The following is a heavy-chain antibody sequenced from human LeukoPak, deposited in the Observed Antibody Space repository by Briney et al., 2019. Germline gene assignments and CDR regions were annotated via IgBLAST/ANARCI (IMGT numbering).Heavy chain of an antibody. D-gene: IGHD2-2*01. J-gene: IGHJ4*02. Sequence: GGSLRLSCAASGFIFSDYYMSWIRQAPGKGLEWVSYISSSGTTVNYADSVKGRFTTSRDNAKNSLYLQMNSLRAEDTALYYCAKLVVPAANAADSWGQGTMVTASS. CDR2: ISSSGTTV. V-gene: IGHV3-11*04. CDR1: GFIFSDYY. CDR3: AKLVVPAANAADS.